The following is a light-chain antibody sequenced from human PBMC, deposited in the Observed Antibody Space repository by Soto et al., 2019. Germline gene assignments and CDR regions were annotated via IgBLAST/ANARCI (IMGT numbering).Light chain of an antibody. J-gene: IGKJ5*01. CDR2: DAS. CDR1: QSVSSY. CDR3: QQRLNWQVT. Sequence: EIVLTQSPVTLSLSPGERATLSCRASQSVSSYLAWYQQKPGQAPRLLIYDASNRATGIPARFSGSGSGTDFTLTISSLEPEDFAVYYCQQRLNWQVTFGQGTRLRLN. V-gene: IGKV3-11*01.